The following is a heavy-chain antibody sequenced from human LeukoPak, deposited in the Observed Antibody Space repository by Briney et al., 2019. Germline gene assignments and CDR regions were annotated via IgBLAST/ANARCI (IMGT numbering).Heavy chain of an antibody. V-gene: IGHV1-69*04. Sequence: ASVKVSCKASGGTFSSYAISWVRQAPGQGLEWTGRIIPILGIANYAQKFQGRVTITADKSTSTAYMELSSLRSEDTAVYYCARDSSSGAVFDYWGQGTLVTVSS. J-gene: IGHJ4*02. CDR3: ARDSSSGAVFDY. D-gene: IGHD6-6*01. CDR2: IIPILGIA. CDR1: GGTFSSYA.